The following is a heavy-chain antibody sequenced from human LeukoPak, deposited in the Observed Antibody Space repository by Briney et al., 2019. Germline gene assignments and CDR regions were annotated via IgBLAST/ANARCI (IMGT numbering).Heavy chain of an antibody. CDR3: AREGAAAEDVNWFDP. CDR1: GYTFTGYY. V-gene: IGHV1-2*02. Sequence: ASVKVSCKASGYTFTGYYMYWVRQAPGQGLEWMGWINPDNGGTNYAQKFQGRVTMTRDTSISTAYMELSRLTSDDTAVYYCAREGAAAEDVNWFDPWGQGTLVTVSS. J-gene: IGHJ5*02. CDR2: INPDNGGT. D-gene: IGHD6-25*01.